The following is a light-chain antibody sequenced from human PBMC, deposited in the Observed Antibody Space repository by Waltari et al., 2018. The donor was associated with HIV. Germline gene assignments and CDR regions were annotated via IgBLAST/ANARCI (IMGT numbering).Light chain of an antibody. J-gene: IGLJ1*01. Sequence: QSALTQEASVSGTVGQKVTLSCTGNNNNIASYAVGWDQQISHGAPKTVMFGTSLPSGIPVRFSGSKSGTTASLTISGLQPEDEADYYCSTWYFSLSTHVFGTGTKVTGL. CDR1: NNNIASYA. CDR3: STWYFSLSTHV. CDR2: GTS. V-gene: IGLV1-44*01.